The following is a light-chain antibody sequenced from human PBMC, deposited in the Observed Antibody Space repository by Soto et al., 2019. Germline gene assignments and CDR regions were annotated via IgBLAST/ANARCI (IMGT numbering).Light chain of an antibody. CDR1: SSNIGNNY. CDR2: ENN. V-gene: IGLV1-51*02. J-gene: IGLJ1*01. CDR3: GTWDSSLSAYYV. Sequence: QSVLTQPPSVSSAPGQKVTNSCSGSSSNIGNNYVSWYQQLPGTAPKLLIYENNKRPSGIPDRFSGSKSGTSATLGITGLQTGDEADYYCGTWDSSLSAYYVFGTGTKVTVL.